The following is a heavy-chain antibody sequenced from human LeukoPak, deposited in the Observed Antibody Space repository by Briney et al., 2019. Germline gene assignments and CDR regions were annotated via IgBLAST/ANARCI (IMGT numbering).Heavy chain of an antibody. D-gene: IGHD5-12*01. CDR3: ARPYSGYGRDAFDI. CDR1: GFDFSSNW. Sequence: GGSLRLSCAASGFDFSSNWMHWVRQAPGKGLEWVAVIWYDGSNKYYADSVKGRFTISRDNSKNTLYLQMNSLRAEDTAVYYCARPYSGYGRDAFDIWGQGTMVTVSS. J-gene: IGHJ3*02. CDR2: IWYDGSNK. V-gene: IGHV3-33*08.